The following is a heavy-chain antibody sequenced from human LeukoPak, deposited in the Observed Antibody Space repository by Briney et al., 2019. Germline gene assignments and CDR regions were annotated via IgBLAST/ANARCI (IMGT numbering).Heavy chain of an antibody. CDR2: IYYSGST. Sequence: SETLSLTCTVSGASISSSSYYWGWIRQPPGKGLEWIGSIYYSGSTYYNPSLKSRVTISVDTSKDQFSLKLSSVTAADTAVYYCARESITIFGVVIALDYWGQGTLVTVSS. J-gene: IGHJ4*02. CDR3: ARESITIFGVVIALDY. D-gene: IGHD3-3*01. CDR1: GASISSSSYY. V-gene: IGHV4-39*07.